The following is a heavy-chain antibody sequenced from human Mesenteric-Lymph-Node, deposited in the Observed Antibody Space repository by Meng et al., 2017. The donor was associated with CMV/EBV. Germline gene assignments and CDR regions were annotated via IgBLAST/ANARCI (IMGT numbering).Heavy chain of an antibody. Sequence: YSMSGYRISWVRQRPGIGLEWMGRIDASEYHTNYNPYVQGHVTISADNSISTAYLQWRRLKASDTAIYYCVSGLGIGERDMVTIGHWGQGTLVTVSS. CDR2: IDASEYHT. V-gene: IGHV5-10-1*01. CDR3: VSGLGIGERDMVTIGH. J-gene: IGHJ4*02. CDR1: YSMSGYR. D-gene: IGHD5-18*01.